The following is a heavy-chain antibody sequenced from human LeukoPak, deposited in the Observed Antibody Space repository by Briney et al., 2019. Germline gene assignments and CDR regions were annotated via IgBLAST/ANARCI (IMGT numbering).Heavy chain of an antibody. V-gene: IGHV5-51*01. CDR1: GYSFTNYL. D-gene: IGHD3-22*01. J-gene: IGHJ4*02. CDR2: IYPVDSDT. Sequence: GESLKISCKGAGYSFTNYLIGWLRQMPGKGLDWMGIIYPVDSDTRYSTSFQGQVNISADKYISTASLHWSSLKASDSAMYYCERYSYRGYHYDSSGIDYWGRGTLVTVSS. CDR3: ERYSYRGYHYDSSGIDY.